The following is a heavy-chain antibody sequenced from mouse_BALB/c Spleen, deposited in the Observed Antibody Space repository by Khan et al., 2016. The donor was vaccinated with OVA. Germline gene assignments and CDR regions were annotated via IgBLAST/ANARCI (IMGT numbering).Heavy chain of an antibody. CDR3: ARRNYYGYAMDY. CDR2: ISYSGST. Sequence: VQLKESGPGLVKPSQSLSLPCTVTGYSITSNYAWNWIRQIPGNNLEWMGYISYSGSTSYNPSLKSRISITRDTSKNQFFLQLSSVTTEDTATYYCARRNYYGYAMDYWGQGTSVTVSS. V-gene: IGHV3-2*02. J-gene: IGHJ4*01. CDR1: GYSITSNYA. D-gene: IGHD1-1*01.